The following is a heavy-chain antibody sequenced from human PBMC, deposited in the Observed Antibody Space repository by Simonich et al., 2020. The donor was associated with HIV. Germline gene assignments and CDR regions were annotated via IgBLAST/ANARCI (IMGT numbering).Heavy chain of an antibody. CDR2: ISQSGST. V-gene: IGHV4-34*01. CDR3: ARGFYQRLYYFDY. Sequence: QVQLQQWGAGLLKPSETLSLTCAVYGGSFSGYYWSWIRQPPGKGLEWIGEISQSGSTNYNPSLKSRVTISVDTSKNQFSLKLSSVTAADTAVYYCARGFYQRLYYFDYWGQGTLVTVSS. D-gene: IGHD2-2*01. CDR1: GGSFSGYY. J-gene: IGHJ4*02.